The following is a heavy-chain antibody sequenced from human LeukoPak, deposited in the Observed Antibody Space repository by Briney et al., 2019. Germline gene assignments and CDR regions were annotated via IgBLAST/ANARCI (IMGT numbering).Heavy chain of an antibody. Sequence: SETLSPTCAVYGGSFSGYYWSWIRQPPGKGLEWIGEINHSGSTNYNPSLKSRVTISLDTSKNQFSLKLSSVTAADTAVYYCAKGRGSYWGQGTLVTVSS. CDR2: INHSGST. J-gene: IGHJ4*02. V-gene: IGHV4-34*01. CDR1: GGSFSGYY. D-gene: IGHD3-16*01. CDR3: AKGRGSY.